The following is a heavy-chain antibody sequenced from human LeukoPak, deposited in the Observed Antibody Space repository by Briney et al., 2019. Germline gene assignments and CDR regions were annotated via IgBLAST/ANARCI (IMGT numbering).Heavy chain of an antibody. D-gene: IGHD2-2*01. CDR2: MNPNSGNT. J-gene: IGHJ6*02. CDR3: ARGAYCSSTSCGYYYYYYGMDV. V-gene: IGHV1-8*01. CDR1: GYTFTGYD. Sequence: ASVKVSCKASGYTFTGYDINWVRQATGQGLEWMGWMNPNSGNTGYAQKFQGRVTMTRNTSISTAYMELSSLRSEDTAVYYCARGAYCSSTSCGYYYYYYGMDVWGQGTTVTVSS.